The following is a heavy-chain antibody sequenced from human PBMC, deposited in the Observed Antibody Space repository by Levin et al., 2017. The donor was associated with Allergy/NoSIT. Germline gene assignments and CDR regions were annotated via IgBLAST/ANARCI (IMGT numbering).Heavy chain of an antibody. CDR2: IWYDGSNK. CDR1: GFTFSSYA. CDR3: ARDDYGDYVPPFQH. D-gene: IGHD4-17*01. Sequence: PGGSLRLSCAASGFTFSSYAMHWVRQAPGKGLEWVAVIWYDGSNKYYADSVKGRFTISGDNSKNTLYLQMNSLRAEDTAVYYCARDDYGDYVPPFQHWGQGTLVTVSS. V-gene: IGHV3-33*01. J-gene: IGHJ1*01.